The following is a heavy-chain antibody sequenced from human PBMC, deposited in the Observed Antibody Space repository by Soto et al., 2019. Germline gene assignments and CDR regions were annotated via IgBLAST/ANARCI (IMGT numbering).Heavy chain of an antibody. CDR3: ARHLASSGLLRGYFDF. CDR2: IFHSGST. D-gene: IGHD3-22*01. Sequence: TSETLSLTCTVSEGSVSSSSYYWGLIRQPPGKGLEWIGSIFHSGSTYYNPSIKSRVTISVDTSKNQFSLKLSSVTAADTAVYYCARHLASSGLLRGYFDFWGQGTLVTVSS. J-gene: IGHJ4*02. CDR1: EGSVSSSSYY. V-gene: IGHV4-39*01.